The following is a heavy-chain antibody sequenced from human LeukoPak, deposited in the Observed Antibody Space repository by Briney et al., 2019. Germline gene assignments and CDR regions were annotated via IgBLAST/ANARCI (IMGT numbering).Heavy chain of an antibody. CDR1: GGSISSGSYY. J-gene: IGHJ6*03. V-gene: IGHV4-61*02. Sequence: PSETLSLTYTVSGGSISSGSYYWSWIRQPAGKGLEWIGRIYSSGSTNYNPSLKSRVTVSVDTAKNQFSLKLSSVTAADSAVYYCAREPGTMVRGSGRGYDDYYYYMDVWGKGTTVTISS. CDR2: IYSSGST. CDR3: AREPGTMVRGSGRGYDDYYYYMDV. D-gene: IGHD3-10*01.